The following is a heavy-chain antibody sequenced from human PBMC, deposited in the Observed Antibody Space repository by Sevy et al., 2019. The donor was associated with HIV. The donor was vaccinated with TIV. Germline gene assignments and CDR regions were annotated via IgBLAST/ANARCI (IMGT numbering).Heavy chain of an antibody. V-gene: IGHV1-18*01. CDR1: GYTFNFYG. J-gene: IGHJ6*03. CDR2: ISGRNGNS. CDR3: ATYVVGITYHMDV. Sequence: ASVKVSCKASGYTFNFYGFTWVRQAPGQGLEWMGWISGRNGNSNYAQKFLGRVTMTTDTATNTGFMEMRSLRSDDTAVYYCATYVVGITYHMDVWGKGTTVTVSS. D-gene: IGHD1-26*01.